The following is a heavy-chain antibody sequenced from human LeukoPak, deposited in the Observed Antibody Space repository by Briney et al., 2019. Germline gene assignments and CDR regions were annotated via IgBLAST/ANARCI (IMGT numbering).Heavy chain of an antibody. J-gene: IGHJ4*02. CDR2: ISTGSTYV. V-gene: IGHV3-21*01. CDR1: GFSLSGYT. D-gene: IGHD5-12*01. Sequence: GGPLRLSCAASGFSLSGYTMNWVRQAPGKGLEWVSSISTGSTYVYYADSVKGRFTISRDNAKNSLYLQMNSLRAEDTAVYYCARGESAYAESGFDYWGQGTLVTVSS. CDR3: ARGESAYAESGFDY.